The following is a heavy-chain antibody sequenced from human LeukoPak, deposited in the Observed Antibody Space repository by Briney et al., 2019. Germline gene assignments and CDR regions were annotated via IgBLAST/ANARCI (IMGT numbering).Heavy chain of an antibody. CDR3: ARGVYIAAAQYGY. V-gene: IGHV4-59*01. Sequence: PSETLSLTCTVSGGSISSYYWSWIRQPPGKGLEWIGYIYYSGTTNCNPSLKSRVTISVDTSKNQFSLKLSSVTAADTAVYNCARGVYIAAAQYGYWGQGTLVTVSS. CDR1: GGSISSYY. J-gene: IGHJ4*02. D-gene: IGHD6-13*01. CDR2: IYYSGTT.